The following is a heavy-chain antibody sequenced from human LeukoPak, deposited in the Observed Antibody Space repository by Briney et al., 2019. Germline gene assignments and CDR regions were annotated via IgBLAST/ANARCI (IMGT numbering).Heavy chain of an antibody. Sequence: SETLSLTCTVSGVSISSSSYYWGWIRQPPGRGLEWIGSIYYSGSTYYNPSLKSRVTISVDTSKNQFSLKLSSVTAADTAVYYCGRLAWYYYDSNFDYWGQGTLVTVSS. CDR3: GRLAWYYYDSNFDY. CDR2: IYYSGST. D-gene: IGHD3-22*01. V-gene: IGHV4-39*01. J-gene: IGHJ4*02. CDR1: GVSISSSSYY.